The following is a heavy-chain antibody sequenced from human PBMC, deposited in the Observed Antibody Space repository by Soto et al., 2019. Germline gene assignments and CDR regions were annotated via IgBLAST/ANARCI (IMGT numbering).Heavy chain of an antibody. V-gene: IGHV3-74*01. CDR2: IHGDGSST. J-gene: IGHJ6*02. Sequence: EVQLVESGGGLVQPGGSLRLSCAASGLTFSRYWMHWVRQAPGKGLVWVSRIHGDGSSTDYADAVKGRFTISRDNAKNTLYLQMNSRRADDTAVYYCAKRGMGIVDYGMDVWGQGTTVTVSS. D-gene: IGHD1-26*01. CDR1: GLTFSRYW. CDR3: AKRGMGIVDYGMDV.